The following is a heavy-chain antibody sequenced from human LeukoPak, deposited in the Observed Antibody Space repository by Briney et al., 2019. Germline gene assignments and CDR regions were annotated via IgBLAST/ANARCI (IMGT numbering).Heavy chain of an antibody. V-gene: IGHV4-59*08. CDR1: GGSISSYY. J-gene: IGHJ1*01. CDR2: IYYSGST. Sequence: SETLSLTCTVSGGSISSYYWGWIRQPPGKGLEWIGYIYYSGSTNYNPSLKSRVTISVDTSENQFSLKLSSVTAADTAVYYCASSLGGQSRGYFQHWGQGTLVTVSS. CDR3: ASSLGGQSRGYFQH. D-gene: IGHD3-16*01.